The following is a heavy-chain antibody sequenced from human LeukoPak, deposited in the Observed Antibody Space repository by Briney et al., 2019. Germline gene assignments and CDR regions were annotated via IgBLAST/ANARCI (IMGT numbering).Heavy chain of an antibody. Sequence: GGSLRLSCAASGFTFSSYSMNWVRQAPGKGLEWVSYISSSSSTIYYADSVKGRFTISRDNAKNSLYLQMNSLRAEDTAVYYCARGRYYYDSSGYSTRDGSFDYWGQGTLVTVSS. J-gene: IGHJ4*02. CDR2: ISSSSSTI. CDR3: ARGRYYYDSSGYSTRDGSFDY. V-gene: IGHV3-48*01. D-gene: IGHD3-22*01. CDR1: GFTFSSYS.